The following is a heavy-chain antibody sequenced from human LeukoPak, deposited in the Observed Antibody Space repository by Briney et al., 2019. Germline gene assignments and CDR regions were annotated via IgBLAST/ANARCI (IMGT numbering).Heavy chain of an antibody. V-gene: IGHV4-59*12. D-gene: IGHD6-13*01. CDR3: ARGPLYSSSWYYYYYYMDV. Sequence: SETLSLTCTVSGGSISNDYWSWFRQPPGKGLEWVGCISYSEITNYNPSLKSRVTISVDTSRTQFSLKLSSVTAADTAVYYCARGPLYSSSWYYYYYYMDVWGKGTTVTVSS. CDR2: ISYSEIT. J-gene: IGHJ6*03. CDR1: GGSISNDY.